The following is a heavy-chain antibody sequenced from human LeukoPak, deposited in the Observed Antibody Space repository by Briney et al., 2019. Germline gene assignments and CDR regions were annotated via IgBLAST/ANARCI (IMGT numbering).Heavy chain of an antibody. V-gene: IGHV1-18*01. D-gene: IGHD3-16*01. Sequence: RASVKVSCKASGYTFTSYGISWVRQAPGQGLEWMGWISAYNGNTNYAQKLQGRVTMTTDTSTSTAYMELRSPRSDDTAVYYCAREGSGDYVWGSYGYWGQGTLVTVSS. CDR3: AREGSGDYVWGSYGY. CDR2: ISAYNGNT. CDR1: GYTFTSYG. J-gene: IGHJ4*02.